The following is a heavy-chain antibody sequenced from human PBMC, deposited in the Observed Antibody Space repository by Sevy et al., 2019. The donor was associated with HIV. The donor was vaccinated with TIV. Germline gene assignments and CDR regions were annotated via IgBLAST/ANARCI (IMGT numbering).Heavy chain of an antibody. V-gene: IGHV3-21*01. CDR2: ISSSGYYI. CDR3: ARDYTSSWYGGAFDI. CDR1: GFTFSRYS. Sequence: GGSLRLSCAASGFTFSRYSMNWVRQAPGKGLEWVSSISSSGYYIYYADSVEGRFTMSGDNAKNSLSLQMISLRAEDTAVYYCARDYTSSWYGGAFDIWGQGTMVTVSS. D-gene: IGHD6-13*01. J-gene: IGHJ3*02.